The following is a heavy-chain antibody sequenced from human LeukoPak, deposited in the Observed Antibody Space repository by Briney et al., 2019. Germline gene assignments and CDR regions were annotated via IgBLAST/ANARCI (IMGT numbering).Heavy chain of an antibody. Sequence: PGASLRLFCAASGFTFSSYAMSWVRQAPGKGLEWVSAISGSGGSTYYADSVKGRFTISRDNSKNTLYLQMNSLRAEDTAVYYCAKGPSTAMVFYWFDPWGRGTLVTVSS. V-gene: IGHV3-23*01. CDR2: ISGSGGST. CDR1: GFTFSSYA. J-gene: IGHJ5*02. D-gene: IGHD5-18*01. CDR3: AKGPSTAMVFYWFDP.